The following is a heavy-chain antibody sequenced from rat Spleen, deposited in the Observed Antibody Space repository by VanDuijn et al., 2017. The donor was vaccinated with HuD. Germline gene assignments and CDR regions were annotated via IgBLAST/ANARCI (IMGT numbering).Heavy chain of an antibody. J-gene: IGHJ2*01. D-gene: IGHD1-9*01. V-gene: IGHV5S23*01. Sequence: EVQLVESGGGLVQPGRSLKLSCAASGFTFSNYDMAWVRQAPTEGLEWVASISPSGGGTYYRDSVRGRFTISRDNAKSTLYLQMDSLRSEDTASYYCVRHGYTRYYFDYWGQGVMVTVSS. CDR1: GFTFSNYD. CDR2: ISPSGGGT. CDR3: VRHGYTRYYFDY.